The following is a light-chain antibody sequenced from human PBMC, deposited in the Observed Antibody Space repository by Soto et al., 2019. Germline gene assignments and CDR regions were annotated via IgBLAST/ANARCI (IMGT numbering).Light chain of an antibody. Sequence: QSVLTQPPSASGTPGQRVTISCSGSGSSIGTNTVNWYRQLPGTAPKLLIYGDNQRPSGVPDRFSGSKSGTSASLAISGLQSEDEADYYCAAWDDSLNGGVFGGGTKVTVL. V-gene: IGLV1-44*01. CDR2: GDN. CDR1: GSSIGTNT. J-gene: IGLJ2*01. CDR3: AAWDDSLNGGV.